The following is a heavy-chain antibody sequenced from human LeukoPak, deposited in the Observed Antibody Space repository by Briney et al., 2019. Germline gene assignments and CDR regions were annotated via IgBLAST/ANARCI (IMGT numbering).Heavy chain of an antibody. J-gene: IGHJ5*02. Sequence: ASVKVSCKASGYTFTSYGISWVQQATGQGRESMRWISAYNGNTNYAQKLQARVTMTTDTSTTTTYMELRSLRSDDTAVYYCARVLSRFSGDNWFDPWGQGTLVTVSS. CDR2: ISAYNGNT. D-gene: IGHD2-15*01. V-gene: IGHV1-18*01. CDR3: ARVLSRFSGDNWFDP. CDR1: GYTFTSYG.